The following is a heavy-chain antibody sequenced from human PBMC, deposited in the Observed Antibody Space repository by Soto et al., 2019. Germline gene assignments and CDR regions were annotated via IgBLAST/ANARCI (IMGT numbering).Heavy chain of an antibody. CDR3: AKGSSSVYYYYYGMDV. J-gene: IGHJ6*02. CDR2: MSSDGSNR. Sequence: GGSLRLSCAASGFTFRSYGMHWVRQAPGKGLEWVAVMSSDGSNRYYADSVKVRFTISRDNSKNTLYLQMNSLRTEDTAMYYCAKGSSSVYYYYYGMDVWGQGTTVTV. D-gene: IGHD6-6*01. CDR1: GFTFRSYG. V-gene: IGHV3-30*18.